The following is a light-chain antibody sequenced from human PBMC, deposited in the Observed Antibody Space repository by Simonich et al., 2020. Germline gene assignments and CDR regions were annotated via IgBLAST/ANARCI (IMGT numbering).Light chain of an antibody. CDR3: AAWDDSLNGWV. V-gene: IGLV1-44*01. Sequence: QSVLTQPPSASGTPGQRVTISCSGSSSNIGSNTVNWYQQLPGTAPKLLIYRNNPRPSGVPDRFSGAKSCTSASLAISGLQSEDEADYYCAAWDDSLNGWVFGGGTKLTVL. CDR1: SSNIGSNT. CDR2: RNN. J-gene: IGLJ3*02.